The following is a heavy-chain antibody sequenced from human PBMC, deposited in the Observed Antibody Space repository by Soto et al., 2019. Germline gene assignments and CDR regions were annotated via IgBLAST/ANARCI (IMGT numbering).Heavy chain of an antibody. CDR3: ARVVCSGGSRYQRAEYFQH. CDR2: IIPILGIA. Sequence: SVKVSCKASGGTFSSYTISWVRQAPGQGLEWMGRIIPILGIANYAQKFQGRVTITADKSTSTAYMELSSLRSEDTAVYYCARVVCSGGSRYQRAEYFQHWGQGTLVTISS. CDR1: GGTFSSYT. V-gene: IGHV1-69*02. D-gene: IGHD2-15*01. J-gene: IGHJ1*01.